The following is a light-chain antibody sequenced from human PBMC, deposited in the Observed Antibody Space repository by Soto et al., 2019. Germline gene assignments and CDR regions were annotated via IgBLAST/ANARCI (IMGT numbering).Light chain of an antibody. CDR3: QQYNNWPPRT. J-gene: IGKJ1*01. CDR1: QSVSSN. CDR2: GAS. Sequence: EIVMTQSPATLSVSPGERATLSCRASQSVSSNLAWYQQKPGQAPRLLIYGASTRATGIPARFSGSRSGTEFTLTISSLQSEDFAVYYCQQYNNWPPRTF. V-gene: IGKV3-15*01.